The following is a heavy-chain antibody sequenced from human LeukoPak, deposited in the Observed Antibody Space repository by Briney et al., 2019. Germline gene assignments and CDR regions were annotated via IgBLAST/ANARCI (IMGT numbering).Heavy chain of an antibody. J-gene: IGHJ3*02. Sequence: GGSLRLSCAASAFTFSSYGMGWVRQAPGKGLDWVSSISGSGTGTYYADSVKGRFTISRDNSKNTLYVQMKSLGAEDTALYYCARVRGGNRGDAFDIWGQGTMVTVSS. D-gene: IGHD4-23*01. CDR2: ISGSGTGT. CDR3: ARVRGGNRGDAFDI. V-gene: IGHV3-23*01. CDR1: AFTFSSYG.